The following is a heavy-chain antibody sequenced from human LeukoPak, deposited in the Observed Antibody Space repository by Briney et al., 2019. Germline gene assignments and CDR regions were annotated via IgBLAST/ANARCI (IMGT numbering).Heavy chain of an antibody. CDR2: ISYGGGT. CDR3: ARVGDTSGYFYYFDN. V-gene: IGHV4-59*08. Sequence: PSETLSLTCAVSGGSISNFYWSWVRQPAGKGLEWVGYISYGGGTTYNASLKHRLSMSMDTSKNQLSQRLSSVTAADTALYYCARVGDTSGYFYYFDNWGQGTLVTVSS. CDR1: GGSISNFY. D-gene: IGHD3-22*01. J-gene: IGHJ4*02.